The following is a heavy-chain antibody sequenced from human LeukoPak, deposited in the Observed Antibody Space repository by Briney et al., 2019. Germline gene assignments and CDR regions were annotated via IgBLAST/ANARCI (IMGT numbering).Heavy chain of an antibody. Sequence: GASVKVSCKASGYTFTSYGISWVRQAPGQGLEWMGWIRTYNDNTNYAQKLQGRVTMTTDTSTSTAYMELRSLRSDDTAVYYCAREVNVCSSTSCYDSFDYWGQGTLVTVSS. CDR1: GYTFTSYG. CDR2: IRTYNDNT. V-gene: IGHV1-18*01. J-gene: IGHJ4*02. CDR3: AREVNVCSSTSCYDSFDY. D-gene: IGHD2-2*01.